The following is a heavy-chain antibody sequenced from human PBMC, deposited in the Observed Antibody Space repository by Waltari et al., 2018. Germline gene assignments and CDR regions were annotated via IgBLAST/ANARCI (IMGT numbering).Heavy chain of an antibody. CDR3: ASGVGAKIDAFDI. CDR2: ISNDGSNK. Sequence: QVQLVESGGGVVQPGRSLRLSCAASGFTFSSYAMHWVRQAPGKGREWGAVISNDGSNKYYADYVKGRFTISRDNSKNPLYLQMNSLRAEDTAVYYCASGVGAKIDAFDIWGQGTMVTVSS. V-gene: IGHV3-30-3*01. D-gene: IGHD1-26*01. CDR1: GFTFSSYA. J-gene: IGHJ3*02.